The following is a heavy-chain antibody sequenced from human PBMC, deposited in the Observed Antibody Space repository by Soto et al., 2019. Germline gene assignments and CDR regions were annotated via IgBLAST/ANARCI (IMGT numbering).Heavy chain of an antibody. D-gene: IGHD2-21*01. Sequence: PAGSLRLSSAASGFTFSSYAMSWVRQAPGRGLEWVSCITGSGGGTYYADSVKGRFTISRDNSKDTLFLQMNSLRAEDTAVYYCAKAGRLVINWFDPWGQGTLVTVSS. J-gene: IGHJ5*02. CDR1: GFTFSSYA. V-gene: IGHV3-23*01. CDR2: ITGSGGGT. CDR3: AKAGRLVINWFDP.